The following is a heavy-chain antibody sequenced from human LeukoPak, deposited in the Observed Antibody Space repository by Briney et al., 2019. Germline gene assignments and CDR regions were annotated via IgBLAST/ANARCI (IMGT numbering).Heavy chain of an antibody. CDR1: GGSISSSSYY. CDR2: IYYSGGT. J-gene: IGHJ4*02. V-gene: IGHV4-39*01. Sequence: SETLSLTCTVSGGSISSSSYYWGWIRQPPGKGLEWIGSIYYSGGTYYNPSLKSRVTISVDTSKNQFSLKLSSVTAADTAVYYCARHGRGYSYGKIDYWGQGTLVTVSS. D-gene: IGHD5-18*01. CDR3: ARHGRGYSYGKIDY.